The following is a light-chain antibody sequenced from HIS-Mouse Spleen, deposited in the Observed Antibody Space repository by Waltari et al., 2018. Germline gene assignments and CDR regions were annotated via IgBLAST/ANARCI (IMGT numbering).Light chain of an antibody. CDR3: SLYASSSTYV. V-gene: IGLV2-18*01. J-gene: IGLJ1*01. Sequence: QSALTQPPSVSGSPGQSVTISCTGTSSDVGSYNRVSWYQQPPGTAPKLMIYEVSNRPSGVPERFSGSKSGNTASLTISGLQAEDDADYYCSLYASSSTYVFGTGTKVTVL. CDR2: EVS. CDR1: SSDVGSYNR.